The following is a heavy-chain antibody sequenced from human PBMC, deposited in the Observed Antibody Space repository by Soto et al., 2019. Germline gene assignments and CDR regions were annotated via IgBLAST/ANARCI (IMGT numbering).Heavy chain of an antibody. CDR3: TKHLPSKKNQRRWADAFHI. J-gene: IGHJ3*02. CDR2: VTGRSSST. D-gene: IGHD2-2*01. Sequence: EVRLLESGGGLVQPGRSLRLSCGASGFTFSNYAMSWVRQAPGKGLEWVSVVTGRSSSTYYADSVEGRFIISRDNSRNTLFLQMNSLGAEDTAVYYCTKHLPSKKNQRRWADAFHIWGQGTILTVSS. CDR1: GFTFSNYA. V-gene: IGHV3-23*01.